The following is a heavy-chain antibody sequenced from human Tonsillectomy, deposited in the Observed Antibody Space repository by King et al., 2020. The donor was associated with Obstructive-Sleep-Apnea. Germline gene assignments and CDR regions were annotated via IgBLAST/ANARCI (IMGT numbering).Heavy chain of an antibody. CDR3: ASVPLGGMYV. V-gene: IGHV4-34*01. Sequence: QVQLQQWGAGLLKPSETLSLTCAVYGGSFSGYYWSWIRQPPGKGLEWIGEINHSGSTNYNPSLKSRVTISVDTSKNQFSLKLSSVTAADTAVYYCASVPLGGMYVWGQGTTVTVSS. CDR1: GGSFSGYY. J-gene: IGHJ6*02. D-gene: IGHD7-27*01. CDR2: INHSGST.